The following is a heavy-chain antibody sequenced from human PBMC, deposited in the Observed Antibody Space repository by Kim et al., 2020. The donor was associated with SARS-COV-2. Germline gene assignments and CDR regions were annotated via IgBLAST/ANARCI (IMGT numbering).Heavy chain of an antibody. J-gene: IGHJ5*02. D-gene: IGHD6-19*01. V-gene: IGHV4-39*01. Sequence: NPPPKGRVPISVDTSKNQFSLQLSSVTAADTAVYYCASLIAVAGLGWFDPWGQGTLVTVSS. CDR3: ASLIAVAGLGWFDP.